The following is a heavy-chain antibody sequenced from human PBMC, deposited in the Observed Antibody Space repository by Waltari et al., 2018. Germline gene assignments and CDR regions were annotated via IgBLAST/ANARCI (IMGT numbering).Heavy chain of an antibody. J-gene: IGHJ6*02. CDR1: GYTFTSYA. CDR2: INAGNGNT. D-gene: IGHD4-4*01. Sequence: QVQLVQSGAEVKKPGASVKVSCKASGYTFTSYAMHWVRQAPGQRLEWMGWINAGNGNTKYSQKFQGRVTITRDTSASTAYMELSSLRSEDTAVYYCARDSYLTVTTFPPYYYYGMDVWGQGP. CDR3: ARDSYLTVTTFPPYYYYGMDV. V-gene: IGHV1-3*01.